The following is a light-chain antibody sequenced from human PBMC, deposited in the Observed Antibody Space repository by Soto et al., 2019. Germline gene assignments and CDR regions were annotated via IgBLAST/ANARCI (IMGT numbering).Light chain of an antibody. Sequence: EIVMTQSPATLSVSPGERGTLSCRASQSVSSNLAWYQQKPGQAPRLLIYGASTRATGIPARFSGSRSGTEFTLTISSLQSEDFAVYYCQQYNNWPWTFGQRTKVEIK. V-gene: IGKV3-15*01. CDR3: QQYNNWPWT. CDR2: GAS. CDR1: QSVSSN. J-gene: IGKJ1*01.